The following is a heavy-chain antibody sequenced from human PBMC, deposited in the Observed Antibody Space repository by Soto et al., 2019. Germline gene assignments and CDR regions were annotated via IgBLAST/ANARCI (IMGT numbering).Heavy chain of an antibody. D-gene: IGHD3-10*01. J-gene: IGHJ4*02. CDR2: IYSGGST. CDR3: ARQTHLFGELNS. CDR1: GFTVSSNY. V-gene: IGHV3-53*02. Sequence: VQLVETGGGLIQPGGSLRLSCAASGFTVSSNYMNWVRQAPGRGLEWVSVIYSGGSTYYADSVKGRFTVFRDNSKNTLFLQMKSLRAEDTAVYYCARQTHLFGELNSWGQGTLVTVSS.